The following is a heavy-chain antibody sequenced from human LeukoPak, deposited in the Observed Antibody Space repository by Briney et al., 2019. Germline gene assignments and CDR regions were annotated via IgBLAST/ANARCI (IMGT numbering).Heavy chain of an antibody. Sequence: ASVKVSCNASGYTFGSSHINWVRQSTGQGLERMGWMDPNRGNTGYAQKFQGRVTMTRNTSISTAYMELSSLRSADTALYYCTRTIAATGTLYPWGQGTQVIVSS. J-gene: IGHJ5*02. CDR3: TRTIAATGTLYP. CDR1: GYTFGSSH. V-gene: IGHV1-8*01. D-gene: IGHD6-13*01. CDR2: MDPNRGNT.